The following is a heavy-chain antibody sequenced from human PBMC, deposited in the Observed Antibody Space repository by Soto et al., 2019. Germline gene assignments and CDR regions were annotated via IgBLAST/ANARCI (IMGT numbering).Heavy chain of an antibody. Sequence: QVQLVESGGGVVQPGRSLRLSCAASGFTFSRYGMHWVRQAPGKGLEWVAVISYGGSNKYYADSVKGRFTISRDNYKNTLYLQMNNLRAEDTAVYYCAKDNCISTSCYRLYNWFDPWGQGTLVTVSS. CDR2: ISYGGSNK. CDR3: AKDNCISTSCYRLYNWFDP. J-gene: IGHJ5*02. D-gene: IGHD2-2*01. CDR1: GFTFSRYG. V-gene: IGHV3-30*18.